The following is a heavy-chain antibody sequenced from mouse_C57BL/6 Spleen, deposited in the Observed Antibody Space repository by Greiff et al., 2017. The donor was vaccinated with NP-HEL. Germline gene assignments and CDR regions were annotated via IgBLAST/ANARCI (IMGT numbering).Heavy chain of an antibody. Sequence: EVKLVESGGGLVKPGGSLKLSCAASGFTFSSYAMSWVRQTPEKRLEWVATISDGGSYTYYPDNVKGRFTISRDNAKNNLYLQMSHLKSEDTAMYYCARGGYYSNVYAYWGQGTLVTVSA. V-gene: IGHV5-4*03. CDR2: ISDGGSYT. CDR3: ARGGYYSNVYAY. CDR1: GFTFSSYA. D-gene: IGHD2-5*01. J-gene: IGHJ3*01.